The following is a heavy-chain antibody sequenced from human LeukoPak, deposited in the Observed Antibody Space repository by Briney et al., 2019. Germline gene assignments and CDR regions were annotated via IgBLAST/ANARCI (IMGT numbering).Heavy chain of an antibody. Sequence: PGGTLRLSCAASGFTFSSYGMSWVRQAPGKGLEWVSAISGSGGSTYYADSVKGRFTISRDNSKNTLYLQMNSLRAEDTAVYYCARGSADGGREYWGQGTLVTVSS. CDR3: ARGSADGGREY. CDR2: ISGSGGST. J-gene: IGHJ4*02. D-gene: IGHD4-23*01. CDR1: GFTFSSYG. V-gene: IGHV3-23*01.